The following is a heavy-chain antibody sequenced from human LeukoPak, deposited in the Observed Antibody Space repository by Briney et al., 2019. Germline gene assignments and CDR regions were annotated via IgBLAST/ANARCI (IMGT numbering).Heavy chain of an antibody. CDR3: ARALPYDAFDI. J-gene: IGHJ3*02. CDR2: IIPIFGTA. Sequence: ASVKVSCKASGVTFSSYAIIWVRQAPGQGLEWMGRIIPIFGTANYAQKFQGRVTITTDESTSTAYMELSSLRSEDTAVYYCARALPYDAFDIWGQGTIVTVSS. CDR1: GVTFSSYA. D-gene: IGHD5/OR15-5a*01. V-gene: IGHV1-69*05.